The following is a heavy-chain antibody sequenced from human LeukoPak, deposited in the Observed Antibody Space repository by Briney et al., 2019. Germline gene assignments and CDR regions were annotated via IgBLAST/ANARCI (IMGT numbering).Heavy chain of an antibody. V-gene: IGHV1-69*13. CDR1: GGTFSSYA. Sequence: ASVKVSCKASGGTFSSYAISWVRQAPGQGLEWMGGITPIFGTANYAQKFQGRVTITADESTSTAYMELSSLRSEDTAVYYCAREGPYCSGGSCYYYFDYWGQGTLVTVSS. CDR2: ITPIFGTA. D-gene: IGHD2-15*01. CDR3: AREGPYCSGGSCYYYFDY. J-gene: IGHJ4*02.